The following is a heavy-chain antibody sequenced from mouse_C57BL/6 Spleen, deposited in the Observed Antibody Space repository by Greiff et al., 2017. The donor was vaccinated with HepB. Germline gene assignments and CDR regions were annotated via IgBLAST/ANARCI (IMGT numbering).Heavy chain of an antibody. Sequence: VQLQQSGAELVRPGASVTLSCKASGYTFTDYEMHWVKQTPVHGLEWIGAIDPETGGTAYNQKFKGKAILTADKSSSTAYMELRSLTSEDSAVYYSTRGVHQLGRKYFDVWGTGTTVTVSS. J-gene: IGHJ1*03. D-gene: IGHD4-1*02. CDR2: IDPETGGT. CDR3: TRGVHQLGRKYFDV. CDR1: GYTFTDYE. V-gene: IGHV1-15*01.